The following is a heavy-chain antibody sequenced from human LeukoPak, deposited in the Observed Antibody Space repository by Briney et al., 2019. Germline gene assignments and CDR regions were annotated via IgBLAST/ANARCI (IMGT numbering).Heavy chain of an antibody. V-gene: IGHV3-23*01. J-gene: IGHJ4*02. CDR2: ISGSGGST. CDR3: AKGTTMIVLY. D-gene: IGHD3-22*01. Sequence: GGSLRLSCAASRFIFSSYTMSWVRQAPGKGLEWVSAISGSGGSTYYADSVKGRFTISRDNSKNTLYLQMNSLRAEDTAVYYCAKGTTMIVLYWGQGTLVTVSS. CDR1: RFIFSSYT.